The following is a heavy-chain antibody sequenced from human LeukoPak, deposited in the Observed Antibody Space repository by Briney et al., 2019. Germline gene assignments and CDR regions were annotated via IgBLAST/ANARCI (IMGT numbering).Heavy chain of an antibody. D-gene: IGHD3-22*01. CDR3: ATPSDSPGYYFDY. CDR1: GYTLTELS. J-gene: IGHJ4*02. CDR2: FDPEDGET. Sequence: EASVKVSCKVSGYTLTELSMHWVRQAPGKGLEWMGGFDPEDGETIYAQKFQGRVTMTEDTSTDTAYMEPSSLRSEDTAVYYCATPSDSPGYYFDYWGQGTLVTVSS. V-gene: IGHV1-24*01.